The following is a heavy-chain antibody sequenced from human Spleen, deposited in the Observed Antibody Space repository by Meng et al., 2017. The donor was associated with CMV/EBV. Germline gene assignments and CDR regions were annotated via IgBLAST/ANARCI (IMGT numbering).Heavy chain of an antibody. CDR1: GFTFSNYW. CDR2: ISGSGASI. CDR3: ARGRENFGGRRLFDY. D-gene: IGHD3-16*01. J-gene: IGHJ4*02. V-gene: IGHV3-48*04. Sequence: GESLKISCAASGFTFSNYWMNWVRQAPGKGLEWVSHISGSGASIYYPDSVRGRFTISKDAAKNSLYLQMNRLRVEDTGVYYCARGRENFGGRRLFDYWGQGALVTVSS.